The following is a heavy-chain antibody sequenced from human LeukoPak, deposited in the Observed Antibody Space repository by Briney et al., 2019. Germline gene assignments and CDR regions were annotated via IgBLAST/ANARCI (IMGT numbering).Heavy chain of an antibody. D-gene: IGHD2-2*01. V-gene: IGHV3-33*06. J-gene: IGHJ4*02. CDR1: GFTFSGDG. Sequence: GGSPRLSCAASGFTFSGDGMHWVRQAPGKGLEWVAVIWYEGSNKYYADSVKGRFTTSRDNSKNTQYLQMNSLRAEDTAVYYCAKEGYCSSTSCYYFDYWGQGTLVTVSS. CDR3: AKEGYCSSTSCYYFDY. CDR2: IWYEGSNK.